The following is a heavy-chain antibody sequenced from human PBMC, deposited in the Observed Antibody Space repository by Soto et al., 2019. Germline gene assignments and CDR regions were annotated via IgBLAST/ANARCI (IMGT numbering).Heavy chain of an antibody. Sequence: EVQLVESGGGLVQPGGSLRLSCAASGISLSAYWMHWVRQVPGKGLEWIARINEDGRSTSYMDSVKGRFTISRDNARDTLYLQMNSLRLEDTAVYYCARGWVERLPRQPPSDYWDQGTLVTVSS. CDR2: INEDGRST. CDR1: GISLSAYW. J-gene: IGHJ4*02. V-gene: IGHV3-74*01. D-gene: IGHD3-3*01. CDR3: ARGWVERLPRQPPSDY.